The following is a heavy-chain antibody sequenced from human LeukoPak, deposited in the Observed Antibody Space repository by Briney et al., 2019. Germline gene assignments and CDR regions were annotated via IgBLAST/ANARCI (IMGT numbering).Heavy chain of an antibody. J-gene: IGHJ5*02. CDR3: ARGRITIFGVVISGGWFDP. D-gene: IGHD3-3*01. CDR2: INHSGST. Sequence: PSETLSLTCAVYGGSFSGYYWSWIRQPPGKGLEWIGEINHSGSTNYNPSLKSRVTISADTSKNQFSLKLSSVTAADTAVYYCARGRITIFGVVISGGWFDPWGQGTLVTVSS. CDR1: GGSFSGYY. V-gene: IGHV4-34*01.